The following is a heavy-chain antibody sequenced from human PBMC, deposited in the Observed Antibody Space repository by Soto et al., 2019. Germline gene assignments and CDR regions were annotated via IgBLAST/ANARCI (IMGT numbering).Heavy chain of an antibody. D-gene: IGHD4-17*01. CDR2: ISSSSSTI. J-gene: IGHJ5*02. CDR1: GFTFCSYS. Sequence: EVQLVESGGGLVQPGGSLRLSCAASGFTFCSYSMNWVRQAPGKGLEWVSYISSSSSTIYYADSVKGRFTISRDNAKNSLYLQMNSPRDEDTAVYYCARENYGDYLNWFDPWGQVTLVTVSS. CDR3: ARENYGDYLNWFDP. V-gene: IGHV3-48*02.